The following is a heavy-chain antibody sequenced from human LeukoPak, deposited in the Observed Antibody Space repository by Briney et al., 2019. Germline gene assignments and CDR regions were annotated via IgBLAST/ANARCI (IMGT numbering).Heavy chain of an antibody. CDR3: ARVSWFPGTSYYYMDV. CDR1: GGSISSSSYY. CDR2: MYYNGSP. V-gene: IGHV4-39*01. J-gene: IGHJ6*03. Sequence: PSETLSLTCTVSGGSISSSSYYWGWIRQPPGKGLEWIGSMYYNGSPYYNPSLKSRVTISLDTSKNQFSLKLSSVTAADTAVYYCARVSWFPGTSYYYMDVWGKGTTVTVSS. D-gene: IGHD1-1*01.